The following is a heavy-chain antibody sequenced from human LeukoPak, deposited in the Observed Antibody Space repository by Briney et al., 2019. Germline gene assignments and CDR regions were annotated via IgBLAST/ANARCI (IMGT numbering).Heavy chain of an antibody. J-gene: IGHJ4*02. CDR3: ARWDGYSSSPDY. D-gene: IGHD6-13*01. CDR1: GYTFTGFY. CDR2: INPNSADT. Sequence: ASVKVSCKASGYTFTGFYMHWVRQAPGQGLEWMGWINPNSADTDYAQKFLGRVTMTRDMTISTIYMELTRLRSDDTALYYCARWDGYSSSPDYWGQGTLVTVSS. V-gene: IGHV1-2*02.